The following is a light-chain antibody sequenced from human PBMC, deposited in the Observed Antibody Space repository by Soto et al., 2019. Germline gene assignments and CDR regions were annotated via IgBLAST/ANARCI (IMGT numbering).Light chain of an antibody. CDR2: DVS. V-gene: IGKV1-5*01. CDR1: QSINNL. J-gene: IGKJ1*01. Sequence: DVQITPSPSTLSASVGDRVTITCRASQSINNLLAWYQQKPGKAPKFLIYDVSTLESGVPSRFSGSGSGTEFTLTISSLQPEDFATYYCQQYSAKWAFGQGT. CDR3: QQYSAKWA.